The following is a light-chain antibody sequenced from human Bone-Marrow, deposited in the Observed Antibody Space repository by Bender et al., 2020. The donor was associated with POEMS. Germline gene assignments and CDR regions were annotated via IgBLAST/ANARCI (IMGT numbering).Light chain of an antibody. CDR3: AAWDARLSGPV. J-gene: IGLJ3*02. CDR1: SSDVGDYNY. V-gene: IGLV2-11*01. CDR2: DVS. Sequence: QSALTQPRSVSGSPGQSVTISCTGTSSDVGDYNYVSWYQQHPGKAPKLMIYDVSKRPSGVPDRFSGSKSGTSASLAISGLQSEDEADYYCAAWDARLSGPVFGGGTKLTVL.